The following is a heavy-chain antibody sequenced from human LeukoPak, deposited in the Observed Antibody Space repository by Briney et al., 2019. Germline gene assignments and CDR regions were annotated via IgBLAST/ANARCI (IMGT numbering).Heavy chain of an antibody. CDR2: IYWDDDK. V-gene: IGHV2-5*02. CDR1: GFSLNTSGVG. CDR3: AHSLHSGYDSGFGY. J-gene: IGHJ4*02. Sequence: SGPTLVNPTQTLTLTCTFSGFSLNTSGVGVNWIRQPPGKALEWLALIYWDDDKRYSPSLKSRLTITKDTSKNQVVLTMTNMDPVDTATCYCAHSLHSGYDSGFGYWGQGTLVTVSS. D-gene: IGHD5-12*01.